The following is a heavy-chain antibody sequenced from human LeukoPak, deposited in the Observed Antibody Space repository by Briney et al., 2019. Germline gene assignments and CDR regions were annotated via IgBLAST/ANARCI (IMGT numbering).Heavy chain of an antibody. CDR3: ARDAYYDILTGYAYYGMDV. V-gene: IGHV4-34*01. CDR2: INHSGST. CDR1: GGSFSGYY. J-gene: IGHJ6*02. D-gene: IGHD3-9*01. Sequence: SETLSLTCAVYGGSFSGYYWSWIRQPPGKGLEWIGEINHSGSTNYNPSLKSRVTMSVDTSKNQFSLKLSSVTAADTAVYYCARDAYYDILTGYAYYGMDVWGQGTTVTVSS.